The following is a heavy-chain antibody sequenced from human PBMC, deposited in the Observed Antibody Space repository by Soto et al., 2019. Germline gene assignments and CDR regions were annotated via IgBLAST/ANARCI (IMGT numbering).Heavy chain of an antibody. Sequence: PGGSLRLSCAASGFTFSSYGMHWVRQAPGKGLEWVAVIWYDGSNKYYADSVKGRFTISRDNSKNTLYLQMNSLRAEDTAVYYCARDQYYYGSGSYYNDYYYGMDVWGQGTTVTVSS. J-gene: IGHJ6*02. V-gene: IGHV3-33*01. D-gene: IGHD3-10*01. CDR1: GFTFSSYG. CDR3: ARDQYYYGSGSYYNDYYYGMDV. CDR2: IWYDGSNK.